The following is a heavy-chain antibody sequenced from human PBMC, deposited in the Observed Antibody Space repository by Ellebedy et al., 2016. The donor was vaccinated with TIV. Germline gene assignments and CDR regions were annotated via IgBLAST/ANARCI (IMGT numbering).Heavy chain of an antibody. D-gene: IGHD5-12*01. CDR1: GFTFSSYA. V-gene: IGHV3-23*01. CDR2: ISGSGVST. J-gene: IGHJ4*02. CDR3: AKDSAYSGYAEDFDY. Sequence: GESLKISXAASGFTFSSYAMSWVRQAPGKGLEWVSTISGSGVSTYYADSVKGRFTISRDISKNTLYLQMNSLRAEDTAVYYCAKDSAYSGYAEDFDYWGQGTLVTVSS.